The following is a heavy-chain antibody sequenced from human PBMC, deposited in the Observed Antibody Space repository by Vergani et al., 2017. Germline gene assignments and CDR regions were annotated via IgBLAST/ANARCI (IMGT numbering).Heavy chain of an antibody. J-gene: IGHJ6*02. D-gene: IGHD3-10*01. CDR3: ARHEVALWFGGYGMDV. Sequence: QLQLQESGPGLVKPSETLSLTCTVSGGSISSSSHYWGWIRQPPGKGLEWIGSIYYSGNTYYNPSLKSRGTISVDKSKNQFSLKLSPVTAADTAVYYCARHEVALWFGGYGMDVWGQGTTVTVSS. CDR2: IYYSGNT. V-gene: IGHV4-39*01. CDR1: GGSISSSSHY.